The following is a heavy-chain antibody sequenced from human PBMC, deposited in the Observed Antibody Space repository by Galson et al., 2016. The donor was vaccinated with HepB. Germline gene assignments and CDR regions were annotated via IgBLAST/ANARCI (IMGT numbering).Heavy chain of an antibody. CDR1: EFSFSYYE. J-gene: IGHJ2*01. D-gene: IGHD3-22*01. CDR3: ARDGVRDYDSSGYYHYWYFDL. V-gene: IGHV3-48*03. Sequence: SLRLSCAASEFSFSYYEMNWVRQAPGKGLEWVSYISDTGRTTNYADSVKGRFTTSRDNVKKLLYLQMNSLGAEDTAVYYCARDGVRDYDSSGYYHYWYFDLWGRGTLVAVSS. CDR2: ISDTGRTT.